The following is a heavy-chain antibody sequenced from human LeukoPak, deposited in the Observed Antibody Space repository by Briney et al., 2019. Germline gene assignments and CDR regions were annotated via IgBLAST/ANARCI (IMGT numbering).Heavy chain of an antibody. Sequence: TLSLTCTVSGGSISGYYWSWIRQPPGKGLEWLALIDWNDDKYYSTSLKTRLTISQDTSKNQVVLTMTNMDPVDTATYYCARIPFGSGSYYSHWGQGTLVTVSS. V-gene: IGHV2-70*01. D-gene: IGHD3-10*01. CDR1: GGSISGYY. J-gene: IGHJ4*02. CDR2: IDWNDDK. CDR3: ARIPFGSGSYYSH.